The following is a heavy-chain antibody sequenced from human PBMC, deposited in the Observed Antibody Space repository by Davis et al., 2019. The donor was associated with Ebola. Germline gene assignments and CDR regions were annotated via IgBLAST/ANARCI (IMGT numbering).Heavy chain of an antibody. CDR3: ARQGRNYYYYGMDV. CDR1: GGSFNTYY. CDR2: VIHSGST. V-gene: IGHV4-34*12. Sequence: SETLSLTCAVYGGSFNTYYWTWIRQTPGKGLEWIGEVIHSGSTNYNPSLKSRVTISVDTSKNQFSLKLSSVTAADTAVYYCARQGRNYYYYGMDVWGKGTTVTVSS. J-gene: IGHJ6*04.